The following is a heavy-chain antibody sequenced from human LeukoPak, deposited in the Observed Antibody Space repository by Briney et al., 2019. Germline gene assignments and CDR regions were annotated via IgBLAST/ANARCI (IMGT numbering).Heavy chain of an antibody. D-gene: IGHD3-10*01. J-gene: IGHJ5*02. CDR1: GFTFSDYY. CDR3: ARDYYGSGSYGWFDP. V-gene: IGHV3-11*06. Sequence: GGSLRLSRATSGFTFSDYYMSWIRQAPGKGLEWVSYISGSSGHTKYADSVKGRFTISRDNAKKSLYLQMNSLRAGDTAVYYCARDYYGSGSYGWFDPWGQGTLVTVTS. CDR2: ISGSSGHT.